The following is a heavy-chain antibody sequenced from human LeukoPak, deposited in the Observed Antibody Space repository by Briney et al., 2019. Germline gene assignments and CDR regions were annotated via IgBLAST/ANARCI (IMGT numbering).Heavy chain of an antibody. D-gene: IGHD3-9*01. CDR1: GYTFTGYY. CDR3: ARGAAYDILTGYRVNDY. Sequence: ASVKVSCKASGYTFTGYYMHWVRQAPGQGLEWMEWINPNSGGTNYAQKFQGRVTMTRDTSISTAYMELSRLRSDDTAVYYCARGAAYDILTGYRVNDYWGQGTLVTVSS. J-gene: IGHJ4*02. V-gene: IGHV1-2*02. CDR2: INPNSGGT.